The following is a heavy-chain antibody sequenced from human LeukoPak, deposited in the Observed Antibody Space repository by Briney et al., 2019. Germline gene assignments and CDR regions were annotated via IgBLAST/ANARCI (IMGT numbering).Heavy chain of an antibody. CDR2: VDGGGGGT. Sequence: GRSLSLSCAASGFTLSSYAMTWVRQAPGRGLEWVSSVDGGGGGTYYADSVKGRFTISRDNSKDTLYLQMNGLRAEDTAVYFCAKQSAGSAAWYSLHYDFWGQGTLVTVSS. V-gene: IGHV3-23*01. J-gene: IGHJ4*02. CDR1: GFTLSSYA. D-gene: IGHD6-13*01. CDR3: AKQSAGSAAWYSLHYDF.